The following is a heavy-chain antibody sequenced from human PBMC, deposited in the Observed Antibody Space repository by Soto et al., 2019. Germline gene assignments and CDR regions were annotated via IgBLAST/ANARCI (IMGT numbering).Heavy chain of an antibody. CDR2: ITTGGEYI. CDR3: ARDRQLIPDWLDP. CDR1: GFTFSSFN. V-gene: IGHV3-21*01. D-gene: IGHD6-13*01. J-gene: IGHJ5*02. Sequence: EVLLVESGGGLVQPGGSLRLSCAASGFTFSSFNMNWVRQAPGKGLEWVSSITTGGEYIFYADSVKGRFTISRDNAKNSVYLQMSSLGVEDTAVYYCARDRQLIPDWLDPWGQGTLVTFSS.